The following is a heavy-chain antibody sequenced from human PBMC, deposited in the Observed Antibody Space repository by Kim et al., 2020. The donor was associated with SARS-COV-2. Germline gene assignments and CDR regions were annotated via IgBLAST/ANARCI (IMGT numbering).Heavy chain of an antibody. D-gene: IGHD3-10*01. J-gene: IGHJ4*02. Sequence: VDSVKGRFTISRNKPKNTLNLQMKSVRDEDTDVYYCARECYGSGRGAFDYWGQGTLVTVSS. V-gene: IGHV3-53*04. CDR3: ARECYGSGRGAFDY.